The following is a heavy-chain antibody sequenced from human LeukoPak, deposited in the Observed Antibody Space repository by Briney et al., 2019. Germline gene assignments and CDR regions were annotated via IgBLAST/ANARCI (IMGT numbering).Heavy chain of an antibody. D-gene: IGHD3-10*01. J-gene: IGHJ6*02. CDR1: GGSISSGSYY. Sequence: PSQTLSLTCTVSGGSISSGSYYWSWIRQPAGKGLEWIGRIYTSGSTNYNPSLKSRVTISVDTSKNQFSLKLSSVTAADTAVYYCARDPFLYYYGSGYGMDVWGQGTTVTVSS. CDR2: IYTSGST. V-gene: IGHV4-61*02. CDR3: ARDPFLYYYGSGYGMDV.